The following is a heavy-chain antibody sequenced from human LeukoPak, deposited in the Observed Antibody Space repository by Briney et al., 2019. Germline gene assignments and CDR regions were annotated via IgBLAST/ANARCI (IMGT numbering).Heavy chain of an antibody. Sequence: GGSVRLSCAASGFAFSSYAMSWVRQAPGKGLEWVSAISGSGGSTYYADSVKGRFTISRDHSKNTLYLQMNSLRAEDTAVYYCAKLPGRGSYYYGMDVWGQGTTVTVSS. CDR2: ISGSGGST. D-gene: IGHD1-26*01. CDR1: GFAFSSYA. V-gene: IGHV3-23*01. CDR3: AKLPGRGSYYYGMDV. J-gene: IGHJ6*02.